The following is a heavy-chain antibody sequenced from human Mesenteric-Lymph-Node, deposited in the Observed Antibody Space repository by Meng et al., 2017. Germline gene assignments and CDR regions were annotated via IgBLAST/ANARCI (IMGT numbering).Heavy chain of an antibody. Sequence: QGQRQESGPGLVKPSGTLSLTCAVSGGSISSSNWWSWVRQPPGKGLEWIGEIYHSGSTNYNPSLKSRVTISVDKSKNQFSLKLSSVTAADTAIYYCARGRTSAWYPIHFDYWGQGVLVTVSS. V-gene: IGHV4-4*02. D-gene: IGHD2-8*01. CDR2: IYHSGST. CDR1: GGSISSSNW. J-gene: IGHJ4*02. CDR3: ARGRTSAWYPIHFDY.